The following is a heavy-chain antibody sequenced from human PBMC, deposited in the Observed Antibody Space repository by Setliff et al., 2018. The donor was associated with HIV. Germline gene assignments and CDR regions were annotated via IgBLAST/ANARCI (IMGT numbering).Heavy chain of an antibody. Sequence: KPSETLSLTCSVSGGSINSGHYYWSWIRHHPGKGLEWIGYIYYTGSTYFNPSLKSRVTLSIDKSKNQFSLKLSSVTAADTAVYYCARDRYAGEIDYWGQGTLVTVSS. CDR3: ARDRYAGEIDY. V-gene: IGHV4-31*03. D-gene: IGHD3-10*01. J-gene: IGHJ4*02. CDR2: IYYTGST. CDR1: GGSINSGHYY.